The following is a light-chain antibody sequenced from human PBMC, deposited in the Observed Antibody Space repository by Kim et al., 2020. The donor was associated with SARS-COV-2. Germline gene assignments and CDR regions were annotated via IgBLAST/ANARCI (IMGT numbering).Light chain of an antibody. Sequence: QSVLTQSPSASGTPGQRVTISCSGGSSNIEINTVTWYQQLLGTAPKLLIYSNKQRPSGVPDRFSGSKSGTSASLAISGLRPEDEADYYCATWDDRQNGPIFGGGTKLTVL. CDR1: SSNIEINT. J-gene: IGLJ2*01. CDR3: ATWDDRQNGPI. V-gene: IGLV1-44*01. CDR2: SNK.